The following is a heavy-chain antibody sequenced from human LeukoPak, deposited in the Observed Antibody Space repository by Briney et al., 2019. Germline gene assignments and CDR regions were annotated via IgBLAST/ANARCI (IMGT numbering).Heavy chain of an antibody. CDR1: GYTFTSYG. Sequence: GASVKVSCKASGYTFTSYGISWVRQAPGQGLEWMGWISAYNGNTNYAQKLQGRVTMTTDTSTSTSYMELRSLRSDDTAVYYCAREPITTLPYNWFDPWGQGTLVTVSS. J-gene: IGHJ5*02. V-gene: IGHV1-18*01. D-gene: IGHD3-22*01. CDR3: AREPITTLPYNWFDP. CDR2: ISAYNGNT.